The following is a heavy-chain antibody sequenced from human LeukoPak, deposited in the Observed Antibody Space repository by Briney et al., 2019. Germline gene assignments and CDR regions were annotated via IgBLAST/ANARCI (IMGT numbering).Heavy chain of an antibody. D-gene: IGHD7-27*01. V-gene: IGHV4-38-2*02. CDR1: GYSISSGYY. CDR2: IYHSGST. CDR3: ARGPPYAPGVLDV. Sequence: SDTLSLTCTVSGYSISSGYYWGWIRQPPGKGLEWIGSIYHSGSTYYNPSLKSRVTISVDTSKNQFSLKLSSVTAADTAVYYCARGPPYAPGVLDVWGKGTTVTISS. J-gene: IGHJ6*04.